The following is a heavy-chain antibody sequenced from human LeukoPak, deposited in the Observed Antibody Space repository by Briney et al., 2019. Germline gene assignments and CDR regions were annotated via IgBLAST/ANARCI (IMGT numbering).Heavy chain of an antibody. V-gene: IGHV3-30*03. CDR1: GFTFSSYG. CDR3: LSSTGTGDY. Sequence: GGSLRLSCAASGFTFSSYGMHWVRQAPGKGLEWVAVISYDGSNKYYADSVKGRFTISRDNAKNSLYLQMNSLRAEDTAVYYCLSSTGTGDYWGQGTLVTVSS. J-gene: IGHJ4*02. D-gene: IGHD2-8*02. CDR2: ISYDGSNK.